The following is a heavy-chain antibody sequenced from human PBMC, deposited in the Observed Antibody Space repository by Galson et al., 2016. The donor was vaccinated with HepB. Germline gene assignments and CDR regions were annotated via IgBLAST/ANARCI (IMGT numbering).Heavy chain of an antibody. CDR1: GFSISIYS. J-gene: IGHJ3*02. CDR3: AEISLVGYNSGWGVSFVI. CDR2: IRGSGTGT. D-gene: IGHD6-19*01. V-gene: IGHV3-23*01. Sequence: SLRLSCAASGFSISIYSMNWVRQAPGKGLEWVSAIRGSGTGTSYTDSVKGRFTISRDNSKNTLYLQMNSLRAEDAAVYYCAEISLVGYNSGWGVSFVIWGRGTMVTVSS.